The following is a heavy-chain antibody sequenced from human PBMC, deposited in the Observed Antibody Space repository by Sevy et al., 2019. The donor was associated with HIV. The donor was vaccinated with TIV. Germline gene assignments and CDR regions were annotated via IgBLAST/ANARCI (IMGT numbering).Heavy chain of an antibody. CDR3: ARDDTYSDRARYRHSYMDV. Sequence: ASVKVSCKASGYSFISYGINWVRQAPGQGLEWMGWISPYNGYTTSAQKFQDRVTLTTDTSTSTAYMELRSLRSDDTAVYYCARDDTYSDRARYRHSYMDVWGKGTTVTVSS. CDR1: GYSFISYG. V-gene: IGHV1-18*01. CDR2: ISPYNGYT. J-gene: IGHJ6*03. D-gene: IGHD1-26*01.